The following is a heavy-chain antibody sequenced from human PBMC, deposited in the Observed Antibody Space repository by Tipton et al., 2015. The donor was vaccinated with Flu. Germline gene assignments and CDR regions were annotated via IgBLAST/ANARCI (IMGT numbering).Heavy chain of an antibody. V-gene: IGHV4-38-2*02. D-gene: IGHD4-17*01. CDR1: DYSISSGYY. Sequence: GLVKPSETLSLICAVSDYSISSGYYWGWVRQPPGKGLEWIGCISHSGRTYYNPSLKSRVTISVDTSKNQFSLKLRSVTAADTAVYYCARDYGDYNWFDPWGQGTLVTVSS. CDR2: ISHSGRT. CDR3: ARDYGDYNWFDP. J-gene: IGHJ5*02.